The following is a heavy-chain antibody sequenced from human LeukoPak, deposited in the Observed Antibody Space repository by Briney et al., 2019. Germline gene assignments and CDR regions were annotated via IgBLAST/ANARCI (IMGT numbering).Heavy chain of an antibody. J-gene: IGHJ2*01. Sequence: GGSLRLSCAASGFTFSSYGMHWVRQAPGKGLEWVAFIRYDGSNKYYADSVKGRFTISRDSAKKSLYLQMNSLRVEDTAVYYCARKITVAGINWYFDLWGRGTLVTVSS. CDR1: GFTFSSYG. V-gene: IGHV3-30*02. CDR3: ARKITVAGINWYFDL. CDR2: IRYDGSNK. D-gene: IGHD6-19*01.